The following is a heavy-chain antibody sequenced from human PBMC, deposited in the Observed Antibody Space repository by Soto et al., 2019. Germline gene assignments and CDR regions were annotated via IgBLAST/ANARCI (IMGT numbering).Heavy chain of an antibody. J-gene: IGHJ6*02. D-gene: IGHD5-18*01. CDR3: ARGYVDTGPRGDIDV. CDR2: ISSSGDTI. V-gene: IGHV3-48*03. CDR1: GFTFSSYE. Sequence: EVQLVESGGDLVQPGGSLRLSCEASGFTFSSYEIHWVRQAPGKGPEWISYISSSGDTIYYSESVEGRFTTSRDNAKNSLFLQMHSLRAEDTAVYHCARGYVDTGPRGDIDVWGQGTTVTVSS.